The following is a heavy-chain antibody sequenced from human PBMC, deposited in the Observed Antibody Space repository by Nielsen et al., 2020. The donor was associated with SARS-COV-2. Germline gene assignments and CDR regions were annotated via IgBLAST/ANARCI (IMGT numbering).Heavy chain of an antibody. J-gene: IGHJ5*01. CDR2: ISYDGSNK. CDR1: GFTFSSYA. V-gene: IGHV3-30-3*01. Sequence: GESLKISCAASGFTFSSYAMHWVRQAPGKGLEWVAIISYDGSNKYYADSVKGRFTISRDSSKNTLYLQMNSLRPEDTAVYYCARDLLIPPRGWFDSWGQGTPVTVSS. D-gene: IGHD2-8*01. CDR3: ARDLLIPPRGWFDS.